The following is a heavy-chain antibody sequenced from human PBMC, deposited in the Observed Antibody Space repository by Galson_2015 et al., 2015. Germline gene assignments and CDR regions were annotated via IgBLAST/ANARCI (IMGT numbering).Heavy chain of an antibody. CDR3: ARVGRGGLPGF. Sequence: SLRLSCAASGFTFSRYVMNWVRQAPGKGLEWVSYISGGGSSIYYADSVKGRFTISRDNAKNSLYLQMNSLRAEDTAVYYCARVGRGGLPGFGGRGPLVTVSS. V-gene: IGHV3-48*03. D-gene: IGHD2-15*01. CDR1: GFTFSRYV. CDR2: ISGGGSSI. J-gene: IGHJ4*02.